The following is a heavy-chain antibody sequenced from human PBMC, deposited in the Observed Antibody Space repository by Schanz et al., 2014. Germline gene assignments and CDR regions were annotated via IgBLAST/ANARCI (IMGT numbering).Heavy chain of an antibody. V-gene: IGHV4-4*02. CDR2: INNSGST. CDR1: GGFISSINW. D-gene: IGHD6-19*01. J-gene: IGHJ6*02. Sequence: QVQLQESGPGLVKPSGTLSLTCAVSGGFISSINWWSWVRQSPGTGLEWIGEINNSGSTNYNPSLKSRVTISLDKSKSQFSLTLNAVTAADTAVYYCTRPIYSGGWYGAMDVWGQGTTVTVSS. CDR3: TRPIYSGGWYGAMDV.